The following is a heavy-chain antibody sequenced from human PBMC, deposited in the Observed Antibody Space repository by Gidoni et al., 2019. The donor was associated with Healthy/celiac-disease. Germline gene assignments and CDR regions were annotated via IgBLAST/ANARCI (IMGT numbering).Heavy chain of an antibody. V-gene: IGHV1-8*01. D-gene: IGHD2-2*02. Sequence: QVQLVQSGAEVKKPGASVKVSCKASGYTFTSYDINWVRQATGQGLEWMGWTNPNSGNTGDAQKFQGRVTMTRNTSISTAYMELSSLRSEDTAVYYCAIYGQVPAAIQAYWGQGTLVTVSS. CDR2: TNPNSGNT. CDR3: AIYGQVPAAIQAY. J-gene: IGHJ4*02. CDR1: GYTFTSYD.